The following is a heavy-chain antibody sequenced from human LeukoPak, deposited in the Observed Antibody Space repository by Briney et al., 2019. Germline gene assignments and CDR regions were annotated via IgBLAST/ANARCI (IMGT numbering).Heavy chain of an antibody. CDR3: AREYYDFWSGYRDYYYYGMDV. D-gene: IGHD3-3*01. CDR2: IIPILGIA. J-gene: IGHJ6*02. V-gene: IGHV1-69*04. CDR1: GGTFSSYA. Sequence: ASVKVSCKASGGTFSSYAISWVRQAPGQGLEWMGRIIPILGIASYAQKFQGRVTITADKSTSTAYMELSSLRSEDTAVYYCAREYYDFWSGYRDYYYYGMDVWGQGTTVTVSS.